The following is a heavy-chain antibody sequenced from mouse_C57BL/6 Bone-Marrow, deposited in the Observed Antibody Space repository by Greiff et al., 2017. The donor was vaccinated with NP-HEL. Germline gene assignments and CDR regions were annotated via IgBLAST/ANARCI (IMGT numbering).Heavy chain of an antibody. CDR2: IHPNSGST. CDR3: ARGLLWLRRRDYYAMDY. J-gene: IGHJ4*01. D-gene: IGHD2-2*01. CDR1: GYTFTSYW. Sequence: VQLQQPGAELVKPGASVKLSCKASGYTFTSYWMHWVNQRPGQGLEWIGMIHPNSGSTNYNETFKSKATLTVDNSSSTAYMQLSSLTSEDSAVDYCARGLLWLRRRDYYAMDYWGQGTSVTVSS. V-gene: IGHV1-64*01.